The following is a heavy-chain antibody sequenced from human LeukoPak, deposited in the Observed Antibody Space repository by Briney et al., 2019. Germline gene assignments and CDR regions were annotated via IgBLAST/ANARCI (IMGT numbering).Heavy chain of an antibody. J-gene: IGHJ4*02. CDR3: ARDLDDSSGYYDY. CDR2: INPNSGGT. CDR1: GYTFTGYY. D-gene: IGHD3-22*01. Sequence: ASVKVSCKASGYTFTGYYMHWVRQAPGQGLEWMGWINPNSGGTNYAQKFQGRVTMTRDTSISTAHMELSRLRSDDTAVYYCARDLDDSSGYYDYWGQGTLVTVSS. V-gene: IGHV1-2*02.